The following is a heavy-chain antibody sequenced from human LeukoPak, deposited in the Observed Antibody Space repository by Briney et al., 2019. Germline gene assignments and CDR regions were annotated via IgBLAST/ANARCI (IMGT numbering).Heavy chain of an antibody. Sequence: GGSLRLSCVASGFTFSSFALSWVRQAPGKGLDWVSTMTSSGGNPYYADSVKGRFTISRDNAKNSLYLQMNSLKASDTAMYYCARHGQDTYYYYYYMDVWGKGTTVTVSS. CDR1: GFTFSSFA. D-gene: IGHD5-24*01. CDR3: ARHGQDTYYYYYYMDV. V-gene: IGHV3-21*04. CDR2: MTSSGGNP. J-gene: IGHJ6*03.